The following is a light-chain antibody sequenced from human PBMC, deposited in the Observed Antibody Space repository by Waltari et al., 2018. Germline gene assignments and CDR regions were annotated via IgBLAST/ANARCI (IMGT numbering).Light chain of an antibody. Sequence: QSVVTQPPSASGAPGQRVTLSCSGSSSNVGSTSIKWYQPPPGTAPKVVMYDIDRRPSGVPDRFSGSRSGTTASLTISGLQSEDEADYYCSVWDDSLSGPVFGGGTKLTVL. CDR2: DID. V-gene: IGLV1-44*01. CDR1: SSNVGSTS. J-gene: IGLJ2*01. CDR3: SVWDDSLSGPV.